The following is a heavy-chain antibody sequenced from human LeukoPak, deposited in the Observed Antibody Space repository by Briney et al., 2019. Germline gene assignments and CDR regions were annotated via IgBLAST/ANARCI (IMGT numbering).Heavy chain of an antibody. CDR3: AREIGYTYYYDSSGWFDY. CDR2: IYSGGST. Sequence: GGSLRLSCAASGFTFSSNYMSWVRQAPGKGLEWVSVIYSGGSTYYADSVKGRFTISRDNSKNTLYLQMNSLRAEDTAVYYCAREIGYTYYYDSSGWFDYWGQGTLVTVSS. CDR1: GFTFSSNY. D-gene: IGHD3-22*01. V-gene: IGHV3-53*01. J-gene: IGHJ4*02.